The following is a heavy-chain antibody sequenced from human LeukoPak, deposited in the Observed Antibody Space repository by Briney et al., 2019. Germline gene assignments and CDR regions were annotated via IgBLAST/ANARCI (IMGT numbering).Heavy chain of an antibody. CDR2: INPNSGGT. CDR3: ARAGPPTFAAGWWYFDL. J-gene: IGHJ2*01. D-gene: IGHD2/OR15-2a*01. V-gene: IGHV1-2*02. Sequence: ASVKVSCKASGYTFTDYYMHWVRQAPGQGLEWMGWINPNSGGTNYAQKFQGRVTMTRDTSISAAYMELSRLRSDDTAVYYCARAGPPTFAAGWWYFDLWGRGTLVTVSS. CDR1: GYTFTDYY.